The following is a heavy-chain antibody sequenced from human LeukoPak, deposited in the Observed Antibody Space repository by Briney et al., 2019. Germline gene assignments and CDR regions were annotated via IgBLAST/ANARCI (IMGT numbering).Heavy chain of an antibody. CDR2: ISISSSYI. V-gene: IGHV3-21*04. CDR3: ARREPLGDYFQL. Sequence: PGGSLRLSCAASGFTLSSYSMNWVRQAPGKGLERVSSISISSSYIYYADSVKGRFTISRDNAKNSLYLQMNSLRAEDTARYSCARREPLGDYFQLWGQGTLVTVSS. CDR1: GFTLSSYS. J-gene: IGHJ1*01. D-gene: IGHD1-14*01.